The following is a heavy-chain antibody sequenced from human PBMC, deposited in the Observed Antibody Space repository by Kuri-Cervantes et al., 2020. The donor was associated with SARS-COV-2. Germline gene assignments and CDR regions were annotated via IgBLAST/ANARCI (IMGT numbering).Heavy chain of an antibody. CDR3: ASVAYYYGSGSYPQYYYYYYMDV. CDR2: INHSGST. CDR1: GGSFSGYY. Sequence: ESLKISCAVYGGSFSGYYWSWIRQPPGKGLEWIGEINHSGSTNYNPSLKSRVTISVDTSKNQFSLKLSSVTAADTAVYYCASVAYYYGSGSYPQYYYYYYMDVWGKGTTVSVSS. V-gene: IGHV4-34*01. D-gene: IGHD3-10*01. J-gene: IGHJ6*03.